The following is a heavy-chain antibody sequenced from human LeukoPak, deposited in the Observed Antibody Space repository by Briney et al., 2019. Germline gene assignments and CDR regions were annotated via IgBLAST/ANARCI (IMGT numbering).Heavy chain of an antibody. CDR3: ARHRIGASTGGGYYFDY. Sequence: GRSLRLSCAASGFTFSTYGMHWVRQAPGKGLEWVAIISYDGSNKYYGDSVKGRFTISRDNSKNTLYLQMNSLRAEDTAVYYCARHRIGASTGGGYYFDYWGQGTLVTVSS. J-gene: IGHJ4*02. CDR1: GFTFSTYG. V-gene: IGHV3-30*03. D-gene: IGHD2/OR15-2a*01. CDR2: ISYDGSNK.